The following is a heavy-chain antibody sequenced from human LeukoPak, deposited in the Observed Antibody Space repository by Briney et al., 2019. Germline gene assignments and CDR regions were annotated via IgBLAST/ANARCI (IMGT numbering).Heavy chain of an antibody. V-gene: IGHV4-31*03. CDR3: ARDVLR. CDR1: GDSITSGGYY. Sequence: SETLSLTCTVSGDSITSGGYYWSWIRQRPGKGLEWIGYIYKTGSTYYNPSLKSRVTMSVDTSRNQLSLKLNSVTAADTAVYYCARDVLRWGQGTLVTVSS. CDR2: IYKTGST. J-gene: IGHJ4*02.